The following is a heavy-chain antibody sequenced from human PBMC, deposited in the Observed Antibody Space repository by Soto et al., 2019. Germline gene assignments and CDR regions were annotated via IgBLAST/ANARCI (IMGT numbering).Heavy chain of an antibody. V-gene: IGHV3-21*01. CDR1: GFTLRRQT. CDR3: VRVNYGASGYPNTFDM. Sequence: GGSLRLACAVAGFTLRRQTMKWVRQAPGKGLEWVSFIGSRTSDRYYADSVKGRFTIPRDNAKNSLYLDLTRLRAEDTAVYFCVRVNYGASGYPNTFDMWGPGTRVTVSS. D-gene: IGHD3-22*01. CDR2: IGSRTSDR. J-gene: IGHJ3*02.